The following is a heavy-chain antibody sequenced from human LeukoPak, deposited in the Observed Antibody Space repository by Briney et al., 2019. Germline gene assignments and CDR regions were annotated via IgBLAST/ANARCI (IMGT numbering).Heavy chain of an antibody. Sequence: PGGSLRLSCAASGYTFSSYDMHWVRQATGKGLEWVSAIGTAGDTYYPGSVKGRFTISRENAKNSLYLQMNSLRAGDTAVYYCARMLYCSSTSCYGATTSYYYGMDVWGQGTTVTVSS. V-gene: IGHV3-13*01. CDR2: IGTAGDT. J-gene: IGHJ6*02. CDR3: ARMLYCSSTSCYGATTSYYYGMDV. D-gene: IGHD2-2*01. CDR1: GYTFSSYD.